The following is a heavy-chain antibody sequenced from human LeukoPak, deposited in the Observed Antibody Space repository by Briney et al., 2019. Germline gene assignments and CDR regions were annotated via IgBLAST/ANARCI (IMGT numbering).Heavy chain of an antibody. CDR2: INHSGST. CDR3: VRVYDDYVWGSYRTLYNWFDP. J-gene: IGHJ5*02. CDR1: GGSLSGYY. Sequence: PSETLSLTCAVYGGSLSGYYWSWIRQPPGKGLEWIGEINHSGSTNYNPSLKSRVTISVDTSKNQFSLKLSSVTAADTAVYYCVRVYDDYVWGSYRTLYNWFDPWGQGTLVTVSS. V-gene: IGHV4-34*01. D-gene: IGHD3-16*02.